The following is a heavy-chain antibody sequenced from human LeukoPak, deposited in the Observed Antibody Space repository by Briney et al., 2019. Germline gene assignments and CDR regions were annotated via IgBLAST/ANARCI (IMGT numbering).Heavy chain of an antibody. CDR3: ARAVGGDGSGSL. Sequence: SETLSLTCTVSGGSISSYYWSWIRQPPGKGLEWIGYIYYSGSTNYNPSLKSRVTISVETSKNQFSLKLSSVTAADTAVYYCARAVGGDGSGSLWGPGTLVTVSS. V-gene: IGHV4-59*01. J-gene: IGHJ4*02. CDR2: IYYSGST. CDR1: GGSISSYY. D-gene: IGHD3-10*01.